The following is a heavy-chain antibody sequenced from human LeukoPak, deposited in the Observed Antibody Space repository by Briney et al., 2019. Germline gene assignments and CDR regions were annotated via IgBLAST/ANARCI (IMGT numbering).Heavy chain of an antibody. CDR2: ITSSSSYV. Sequence: GGSLRLSCAGSGFTFSVYNMYWVRQTPGKGLEWVASITSSSSYVLYADSVKGRFTISRDNAKKSVYLQMNTLRAEDTAVYYCARATDYGDSISSLYYYFDLWGRGTLVSVSS. D-gene: IGHD4-17*01. J-gene: IGHJ4*02. V-gene: IGHV3-21*01. CDR1: GFTFSVYN. CDR3: ARATDYGDSISSLYYYFDL.